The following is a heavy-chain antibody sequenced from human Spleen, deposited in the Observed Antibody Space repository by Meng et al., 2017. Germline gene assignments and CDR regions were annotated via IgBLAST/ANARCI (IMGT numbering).Heavy chain of an antibody. CDR2: INPGNGNT. D-gene: IGHD6-13*01. V-gene: IGHV1-3*01. J-gene: IGHJ4*02. CDR1: GYTFTNYP. Sequence: ASVKVSCKASGYTFTNYPMNWVRQAPGQRLEWLGWINPGNGNTEYSQKFQDRVTITRDTSATTAYMELSGLRSDDTAMYYCARDEDISAAGKLFGDYWGQGTLVTVSS. CDR3: ARDEDISAAGKLFGDY.